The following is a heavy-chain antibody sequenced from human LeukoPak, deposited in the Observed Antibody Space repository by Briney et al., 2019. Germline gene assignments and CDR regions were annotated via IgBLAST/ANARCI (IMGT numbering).Heavy chain of an antibody. CDR2: INPSGGIT. CDR3: AREWGSGRSNRFQH. Sequence: ASVKVSCKASGYTFTSFYMHWVRQVPGQGLEWMGIINPSGGITMYAQKFEGRVTMTRDLSSGTVHMELSSLRSEDTAMYYCAREWGSGRSNRFQHWGQGTLVTVSA. V-gene: IGHV1-46*01. D-gene: IGHD3-10*01. CDR1: GYTFTSFY. J-gene: IGHJ1*01.